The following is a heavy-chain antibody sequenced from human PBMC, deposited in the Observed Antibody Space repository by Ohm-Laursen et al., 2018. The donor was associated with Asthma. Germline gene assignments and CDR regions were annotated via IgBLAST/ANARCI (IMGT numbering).Heavy chain of an antibody. D-gene: IGHD3-22*01. V-gene: IGHV1-58*01. Sequence: SVKVSCKASGFTFTSSAVQWVRQARGQRLEWIGWIVVGSGNTNYAQKFQERVTITRDMSTSTAYMELSSLRSEDTAVYYCAAVGGYYFRAFDIWGQGTMVTVS. J-gene: IGHJ3*02. CDR1: GFTFTSSA. CDR2: IVVGSGNT. CDR3: AAVGGYYFRAFDI.